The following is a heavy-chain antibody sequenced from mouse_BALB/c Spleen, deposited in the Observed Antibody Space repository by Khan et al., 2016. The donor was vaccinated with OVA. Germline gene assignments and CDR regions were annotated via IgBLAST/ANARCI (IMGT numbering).Heavy chain of an antibody. V-gene: IGHV5-17*02. CDR3: ARTGYYHFDY. CDR2: ISDGSNTI. J-gene: IGHJ2*01. Sequence: EVELVESGGGLVQTGGSRKLSCAASGFTFSGFGMHWVRQTPEKGLEWVAYISDGSNTIYYADTVKGRFTISRDNPKNNLFLQMTSLRSEDTAMYYCARTGYYHFDYWGQGTTLTVSS. CDR1: GFTFSGFG. D-gene: IGHD2-3*01.